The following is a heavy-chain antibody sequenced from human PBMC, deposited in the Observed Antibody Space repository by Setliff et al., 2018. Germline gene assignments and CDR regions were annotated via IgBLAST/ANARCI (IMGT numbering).Heavy chain of an antibody. J-gene: IGHJ3*01. CDR3: ARGNNWEPDAFDV. CDR2: IYYSGST. V-gene: IGHV4-59*01. Sequence: SQTLSLTCTVSGGSISSYYWSWIRQPPGKGLEWIAYIYYSGSTNYNPSLKSRVTISVDTSKNQFSLKLSSVTAADTAVYYCARGNNWEPDAFDVWGQGTMVTVSS. CDR1: GGSISSYY. D-gene: IGHD1-20*01.